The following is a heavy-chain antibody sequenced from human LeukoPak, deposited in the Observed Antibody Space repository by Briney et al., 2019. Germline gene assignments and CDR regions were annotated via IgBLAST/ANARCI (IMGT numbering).Heavy chain of an antibody. Sequence: GASLRLSYAAPGFSVSSNYMSWVRQAPGKGLEWVAVIYNSGTTKYADSVKGRVTIARDSSENTLYLQMNSLRVEDTAVYYCARGWEWWDYWGQGTLVTVSS. CDR2: IYNSGTT. V-gene: IGHV3-53*01. CDR1: GFSVSSNY. D-gene: IGHD2-15*01. CDR3: ARGWEWWDY. J-gene: IGHJ4*02.